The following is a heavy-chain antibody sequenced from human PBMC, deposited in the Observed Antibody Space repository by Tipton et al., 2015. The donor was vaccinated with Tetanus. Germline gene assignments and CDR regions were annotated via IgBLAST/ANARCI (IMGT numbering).Heavy chain of an antibody. J-gene: IGHJ6*02. D-gene: IGHD3-16*01. CDR3: ARDHGITWGGMGYYYGMDV. CDR2: IYYSGST. V-gene: IGHV4-30-4*01. CDR1: GDSLSNGDYY. Sequence: TLSLTCTVSGDSLSNGDYYWSWIRQPPGKGLESIGYIYYSGSTYYNPSLTSRVTISVDTSKNQFSLRLSSVTAADTAVYYCARDHGITWGGMGYYYGMDVWGQGTTVTVSS.